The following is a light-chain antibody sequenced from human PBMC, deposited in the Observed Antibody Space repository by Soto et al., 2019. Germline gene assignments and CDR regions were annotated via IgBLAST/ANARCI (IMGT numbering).Light chain of an antibody. CDR1: QDIRND. J-gene: IGKJ2*01. CDR2: DAY. V-gene: IGKV1-17*01. CDR3: LQYNSYPYT. Sequence: DLQLTQSPSSLSASVGDRVTITCRASQDIRNDLNWYQQKPGKAPKRLIYDAYTLQSGVPSRFRGSGSGTELTLTISSLQPEDFATYYCLQYNSYPYTFGQGTKLEIK.